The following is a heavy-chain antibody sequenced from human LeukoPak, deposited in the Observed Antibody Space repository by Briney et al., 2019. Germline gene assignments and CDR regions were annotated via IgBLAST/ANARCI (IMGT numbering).Heavy chain of an antibody. CDR1: GGSISSHYY. V-gene: IGHV4-39*01. J-gene: IGHJ6*03. CDR2: VYYSGST. CDR3: ARHAAVAGTGNYYYMDV. Sequence: PSETLSLTCTVSGGSISSHYYWGWIRQPPGKGLEWIGSVYYSGSTYYNPSLKSRVTISVDTSKNQFSLKLFSVTAADTAVYYCARHAAVAGTGNYYYMDVWGKGTTVTISS. D-gene: IGHD6-19*01.